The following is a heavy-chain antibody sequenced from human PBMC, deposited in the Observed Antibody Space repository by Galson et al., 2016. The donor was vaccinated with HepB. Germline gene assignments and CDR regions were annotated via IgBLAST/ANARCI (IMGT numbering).Heavy chain of an antibody. Sequence: SETLSLTCSVSGAAISDSSYYWAWIRQPPGKGLEWLAMISYSGFTKYTPSLKSRLTISVDTSKNHFSLNLRAVTAADTAVYYCARRDDSRRDGYSVFDIWGQGTLITVSS. CDR1: GAAISDSSYY. CDR2: ISYSGFT. CDR3: ARRDDSRRDGYSVFDI. J-gene: IGHJ3*02. D-gene: IGHD5-24*01. V-gene: IGHV4-39*02.